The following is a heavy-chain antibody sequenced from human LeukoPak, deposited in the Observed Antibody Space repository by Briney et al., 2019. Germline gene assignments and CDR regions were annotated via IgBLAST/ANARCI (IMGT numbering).Heavy chain of an antibody. J-gene: IGHJ5*02. CDR2: ISAYNGNT. Sequence: ASVKVSCKASGYTFTSYGISWVRQAPGQGLEWMGWISAYNGNTNYAQKLQGRVTMTTDTSTSTAYMELRSLRSDDTAVYYCARGEVVVVTANNWFDPGGQGPLVTVSS. D-gene: IGHD2-21*02. CDR3: ARGEVVVVTANNWFDP. CDR1: GYTFTSYG. V-gene: IGHV1-18*01.